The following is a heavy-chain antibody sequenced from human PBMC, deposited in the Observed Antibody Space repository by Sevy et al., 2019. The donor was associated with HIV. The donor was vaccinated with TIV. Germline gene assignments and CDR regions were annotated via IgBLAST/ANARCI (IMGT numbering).Heavy chain of an antibody. CDR1: GFNIADYY. V-gene: IGHV3-49*04. CDR2: IITKNHGGTP. CDR3: ARHAREAWRGSGVYYNVTDGFDP. Sequence: GGSLRLSCTGSGFNIADYYMTWVRQAPGKGLDWVGFIITKNHGGTPEYGASVKGRFTISRDDSKNTIYLQMHSLKTVDTGIYYCARHAREAWRGSGVYYNVTDGFDPWGQGTLVTVSS. D-gene: IGHD3-10*01. J-gene: IGHJ5*02.